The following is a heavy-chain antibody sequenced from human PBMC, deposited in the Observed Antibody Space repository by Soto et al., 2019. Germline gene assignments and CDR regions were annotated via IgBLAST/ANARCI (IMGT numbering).Heavy chain of an antibody. J-gene: IGHJ4*02. D-gene: IGHD3-22*01. Sequence: EVQLVESGGGLVQPARSLRLSCAASGFTFDDYAMHWVRQAPGKGLEWVSGISWNSGSIGYADSVKGRFTISRDNAKNSLYLQMNSLRAEDTALYYCAKDPFYDSTGYFDYWGQGTLVTVSS. V-gene: IGHV3-9*01. CDR3: AKDPFYDSTGYFDY. CDR2: ISWNSGSI. CDR1: GFTFDDYA.